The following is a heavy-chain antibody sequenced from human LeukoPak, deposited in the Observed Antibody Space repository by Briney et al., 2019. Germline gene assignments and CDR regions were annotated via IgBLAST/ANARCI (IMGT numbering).Heavy chain of an antibody. CDR1: GFTVSSNY. CDR3: ARLKLAAREYHFDY. J-gene: IGHJ4*02. Sequence: GGSLRLSCAASGFTVSSNYMSWVRQAPGKGLEWVSVIYSGGSTYYADSVKGRFTISRDNSKNTLYLQMNSLRAEDTAVYYCARLKLAAREYHFDYWGQGTLVTVSS. D-gene: IGHD6-6*01. V-gene: IGHV3-53*01. CDR2: IYSGGST.